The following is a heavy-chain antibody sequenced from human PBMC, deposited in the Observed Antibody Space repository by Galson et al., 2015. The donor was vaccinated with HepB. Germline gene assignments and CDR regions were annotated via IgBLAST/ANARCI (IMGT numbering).Heavy chain of an antibody. CDR1: RFTFDDYA. J-gene: IGHJ4*02. Sequence: SLRLSCAASRFTFDDYAIHWVRQVPGKGLEWVSGINWDGVLINYPDTVNGRFTVSRDNVKDCLYLQMNDLRPEDTALYFCARAPKGWVPSDYGGQGTLVTGSS. V-gene: IGHV3-9*01. CDR3: ARAPKGWVPSDY. CDR2: INWDGVLI. D-gene: IGHD6-19*01.